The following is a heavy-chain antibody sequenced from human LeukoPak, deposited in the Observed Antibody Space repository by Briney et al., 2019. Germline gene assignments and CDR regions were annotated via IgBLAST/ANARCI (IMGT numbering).Heavy chain of an antibody. V-gene: IGHV1-2*06. D-gene: IGHD3-16*01. J-gene: IGHJ4*02. CDR2: MDPNRGDT. CDR3: VSGGEGGFDY. CDR1: GYTFTGYY. Sequence: ASVKVSCKASGYTFTGYYMHWVRQAPGQGLEWLGRMDPNRGDTNYAQKFQGRVTMTRDTSISTAYMELSRMTSDDTAVYYCVSGGEGGFDYWGQGTLVTVSS.